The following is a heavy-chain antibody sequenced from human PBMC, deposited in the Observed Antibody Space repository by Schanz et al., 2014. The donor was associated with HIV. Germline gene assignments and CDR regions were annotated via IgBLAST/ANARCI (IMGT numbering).Heavy chain of an antibody. CDR1: GFSLSGYG. V-gene: IGHV3-21*02. CDR3: AREYLGYSSGFGP. J-gene: IGHJ5*02. CDR2: ISSTTTFL. D-gene: IGHD6-19*01. Sequence: DVQLLESGGGLVKPGGSLRLSCAASGFSLSGYGMNWVRQAPGKGLEWVSSISSTTTFLHYSDSVKGRFTISRDNANISLSLQMNSLRAEDTAVYYCAREYLGYSSGFGPWGQGTLVTVSS.